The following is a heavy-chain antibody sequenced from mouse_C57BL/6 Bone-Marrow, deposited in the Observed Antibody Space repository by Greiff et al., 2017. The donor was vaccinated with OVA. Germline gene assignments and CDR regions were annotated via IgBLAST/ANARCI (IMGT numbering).Heavy chain of an antibody. J-gene: IGHJ1*03. V-gene: IGHV2-9*01. D-gene: IGHD1-1*01. CDR3: AKQGYDNGSGWDWYFGV. Sequence: QVQLKESGPGLVAPSQSLSITCTVSGFSLTSYGVDWVRQPPGKGLEWLGVIWGGGSTNYNSALMSRLSISKDNSKSQVFLKMNSLQTDDTAMYYCAKQGYDNGSGWDWYFGVWGTGTTVTVAS. CDR1: GFSLTSYG. CDR2: IWGGGST.